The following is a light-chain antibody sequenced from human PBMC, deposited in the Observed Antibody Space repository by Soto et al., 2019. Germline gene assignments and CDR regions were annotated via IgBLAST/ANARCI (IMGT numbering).Light chain of an antibody. CDR3: QQYEKWPT. Sequence: EVELTQSPVTLSASPGERATLSCRASQGIRDNLAWYQQKPGQAPRLVIYDASTRAPGIPPRFGGSGSGIEFTLTISGLQSEDFAVYFCQQYEKWPTFSQGTKVQI. V-gene: IGKV3-15*01. CDR2: DAS. J-gene: IGKJ1*01. CDR1: QGIRDN.